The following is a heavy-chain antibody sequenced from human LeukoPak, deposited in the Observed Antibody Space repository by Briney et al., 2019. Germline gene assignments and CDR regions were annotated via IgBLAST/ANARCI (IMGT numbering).Heavy chain of an antibody. V-gene: IGHV3-48*01. J-gene: IGHJ4*02. D-gene: IGHD2-21*01. CDR3: AKDRLLNCRGDCYIFDY. CDR1: GFTFSTHS. Sequence: GGSLRLSCAASGFTFSTHSMNWVRQAPGKGLEWVSYISSSSSTIYYADSVKGRFTISRDNAKNSLYLQMNSLRAEDTAVYYCAKDRLLNCRGDCYIFDYWGQGTLVTVSS. CDR2: ISSSSSTI.